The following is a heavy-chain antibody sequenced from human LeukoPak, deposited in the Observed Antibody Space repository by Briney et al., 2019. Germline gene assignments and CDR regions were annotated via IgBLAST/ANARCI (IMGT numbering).Heavy chain of an antibody. CDR1: GGTFSIYA. D-gene: IGHD1-7*01. Sequence: GASVNVSCKASGGTFSIYAISWVRPAPGQGLAWMGGIIPIFGTANYAQKFQGRVTITTDESTRTVYMELSSLRSEDTAVYFCARDRANIGTPLKAFDIWGQGTMVTVSA. CDR3: ARDRANIGTPLKAFDI. CDR2: IIPIFGTA. J-gene: IGHJ3*02. V-gene: IGHV1-69*05.